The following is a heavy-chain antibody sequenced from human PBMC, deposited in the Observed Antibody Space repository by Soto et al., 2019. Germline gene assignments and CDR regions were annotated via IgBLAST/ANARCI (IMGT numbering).Heavy chain of an antibody. Sequence: ASVKVSCKASGYTFTSYDINWVRQATGQGLEWMGGMNPNSGNTGYAQKYQGRVTMTRNTSISTAYMELSSLRSEDTAVYYYARKQVRGGIYYYYYYMKVWGKGPTVTVSS. D-gene: IGHD3-10*01. J-gene: IGHJ6*03. CDR1: GYTFTSYD. V-gene: IGHV1-8*01. CDR3: ARKQVRGGIYYYYYYMKV. CDR2: MNPNSGNT.